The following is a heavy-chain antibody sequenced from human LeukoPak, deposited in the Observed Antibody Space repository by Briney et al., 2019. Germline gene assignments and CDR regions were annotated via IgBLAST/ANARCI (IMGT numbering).Heavy chain of an antibody. CDR1: VYTFANYG. Sequence: ASVKVSCKASVYTFANYGISWVRQAPGQGLEWLGWSTPYNGNTKYAQKVQGRVTMTTDTSTNTAYMELTTLRSDDTAVYYCARDVGGSIRGAVAGWDYWGQGTPVTVSS. CDR2: STPYNGNT. CDR3: ARDVGGSIRGAVAGWDY. V-gene: IGHV1-18*01. D-gene: IGHD6-19*01. J-gene: IGHJ4*02.